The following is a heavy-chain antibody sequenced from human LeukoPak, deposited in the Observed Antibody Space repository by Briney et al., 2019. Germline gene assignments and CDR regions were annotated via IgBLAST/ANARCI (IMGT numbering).Heavy chain of an antibody. CDR2: ISGSGGST. Sequence: QAGGSLRLSCAASGFTFSSYAMSWVRQAPGKGLEWVSAISGSGGSTYYADSVKGRFTISRDNSKNTLYLQMNSLRAEDTAVYYCAKDPLSKKQWLPLSFDYWGQGTLVTVSS. J-gene: IGHJ4*02. CDR3: AKDPLSKKQWLPLSFDY. V-gene: IGHV3-23*01. D-gene: IGHD6-19*01. CDR1: GFTFSSYA.